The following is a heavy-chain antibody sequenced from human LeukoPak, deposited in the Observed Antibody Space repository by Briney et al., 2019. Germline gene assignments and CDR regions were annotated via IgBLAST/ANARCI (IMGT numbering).Heavy chain of an antibody. V-gene: IGHV3-43*02. J-gene: IGHJ4*02. Sequence: GGSLRLSCVASGLSFDDSAMHWVRQAPGKGLEWVSLISADGGSTFSADSVKGRFSISRDNSKNSLYLQMNSLRSEDTAMYYCAKESGKFDYWGQGTLVAVSS. CDR2: ISADGGST. CDR3: AKESGKFDY. CDR1: GLSFDDSA.